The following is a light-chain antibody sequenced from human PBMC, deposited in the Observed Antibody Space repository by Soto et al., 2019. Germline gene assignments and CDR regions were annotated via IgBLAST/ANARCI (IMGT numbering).Light chain of an antibody. Sequence: DIQMTQSPSTLSGSVGDRVTITCRASQTISSWLAWYQQKPGKAPKLLIYKASTLKSGVPSRFSGSGSGTEFTLTISSLQSDGFATYYCQHYNSYSEAVGQGTKVDIK. CDR2: KAS. V-gene: IGKV1-5*03. CDR1: QTISSW. J-gene: IGKJ1*01. CDR3: QHYNSYSEA.